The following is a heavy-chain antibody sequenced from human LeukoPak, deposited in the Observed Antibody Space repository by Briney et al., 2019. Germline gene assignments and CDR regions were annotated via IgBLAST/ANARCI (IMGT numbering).Heavy chain of an antibody. CDR2: IWYDGSNK. J-gene: IGHJ3*02. Sequence: LPGRSLRLSCAASGFTFSSYGMHWVRQAPGKGLEWVAVIWYDGSNKYYADSVRGRLTISRDNSKNTLYLQMNSLRAEDTAVYYCARRNLDAFDIWGQGTMVTVSS. V-gene: IGHV3-33*01. CDR1: GFTFSSYG. CDR3: ARRNLDAFDI. D-gene: IGHD1-14*01.